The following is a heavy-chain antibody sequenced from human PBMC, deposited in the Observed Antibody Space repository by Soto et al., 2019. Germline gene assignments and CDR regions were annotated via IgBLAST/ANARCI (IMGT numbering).Heavy chain of an antibody. CDR1: GGSISSYY. J-gene: IGHJ4*02. CDR2: IYYSGST. V-gene: IGHV4-59*01. Sequence: SETLSLTCTVSGGSISSYYWSWIRQPPGKGLEWIGYIYYSGSTNYNPSLKSRVTISVDTSKNQFSLKLGSVTAADTAVYYCARVGTGTTLDYWGQGTLVTVSS. D-gene: IGHD1-1*01. CDR3: ARVGTGTTLDY.